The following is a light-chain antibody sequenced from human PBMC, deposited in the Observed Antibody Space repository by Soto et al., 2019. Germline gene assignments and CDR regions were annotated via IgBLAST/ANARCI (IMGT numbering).Light chain of an antibody. CDR3: QQYDNLPIT. CDR1: QDISNY. V-gene: IGKV1-33*01. J-gene: IGKJ5*01. Sequence: DIQMTQSPSSLSASVGDRVTITCQASQDISNYLNWYQQKPGKAPKLLIYDASNLETGVPSRFSGSGSGTDVTFTISSLQPEDIATYYWQQYDNLPITFGQGTRLEIK. CDR2: DAS.